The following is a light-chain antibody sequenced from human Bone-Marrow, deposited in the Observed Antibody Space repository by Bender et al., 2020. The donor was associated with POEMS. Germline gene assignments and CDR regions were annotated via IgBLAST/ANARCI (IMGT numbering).Light chain of an antibody. J-gene: IGLJ2*01. CDR1: KLGDKY. CDR3: QAWANSAVV. CDR2: RDT. Sequence: SDELTQPPSVSVSPGQTARITCSGDKLGDKYACWYQQKPGQSPVMVIFRDTERPSGIPERFSGSSSGNTATLTIRGTQAVDEADYFCQAWANSAVVFGGGTKLTVL. V-gene: IGLV3-1*01.